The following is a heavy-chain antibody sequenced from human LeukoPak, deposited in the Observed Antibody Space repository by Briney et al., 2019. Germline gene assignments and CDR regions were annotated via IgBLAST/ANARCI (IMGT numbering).Heavy chain of an antibody. J-gene: IGHJ5*02. CDR2: ISGSGSST. CDR3: ANGGNSGFNWFDP. Sequence: GGSLRLSCAAPGFTFSSYAMSWVRQAPGKGLERVSAISGSGSSTYYADSVKGRFTISRDNSKNTLYLQMNSLRAEDTAVYYCANGGNSGFNWFDPWGQGTLVTVSS. CDR1: GFTFSSYA. V-gene: IGHV3-23*01. D-gene: IGHD4-23*01.